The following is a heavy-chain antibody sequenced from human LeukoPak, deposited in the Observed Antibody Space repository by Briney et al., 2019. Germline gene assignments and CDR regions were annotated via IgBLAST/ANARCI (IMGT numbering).Heavy chain of an antibody. V-gene: IGHV1-2*04. CDR2: INPNSGGT. CDR3: ARDGGDCSGGSCYPNWFDP. Sequence: GASVKVSCKASGYTFTGYYMHWVRQAPGQGLEWMGWINPNSGGTNYAQKFLGWVTMTRDTSISTAYMELSRLRSDDTAVYYCARDGGDCSGGSCYPNWFDPWGQGTLVTVSS. J-gene: IGHJ5*02. D-gene: IGHD2-15*01. CDR1: GYTFTGYY.